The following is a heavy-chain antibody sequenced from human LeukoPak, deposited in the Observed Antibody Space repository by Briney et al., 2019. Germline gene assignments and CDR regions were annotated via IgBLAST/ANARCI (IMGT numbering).Heavy chain of an antibody. V-gene: IGHV3-23*01. CDR1: GFIFSSYA. CDR2: ISGSGVST. D-gene: IGHD1-14*01. CDR3: APFPPPPARGY. J-gene: IGHJ4*02. Sequence: GGSLRLSCAVSGFIFSSYAMSWVRQAPGKGLEWVSAISGSGVSTYYADTVKGRFTISRDNSKNTLYLQVNSLRAEDTAVYYCAPFPPPPARGYWGQGTLVTVSS.